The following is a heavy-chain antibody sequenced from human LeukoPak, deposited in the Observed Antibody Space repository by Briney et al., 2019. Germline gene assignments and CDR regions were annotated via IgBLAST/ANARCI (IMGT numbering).Heavy chain of an antibody. V-gene: IGHV4-39*01. Sequence: TSETLSLTCTVSGGSISSYYWDWIRQPPGMGLEYIGSIYYSGSTYYNPSLKSRVTISVDTSKNQFSLKLSSVTAADTAVYYCASSLITIFGVVIMPFDPWGQGTLVTVSS. CDR1: GGSISSYY. CDR3: ASSLITIFGVVIMPFDP. D-gene: IGHD3-3*01. J-gene: IGHJ5*02. CDR2: IYYSGST.